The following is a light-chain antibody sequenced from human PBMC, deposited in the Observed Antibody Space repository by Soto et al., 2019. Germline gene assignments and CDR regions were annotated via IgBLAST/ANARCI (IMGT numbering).Light chain of an antibody. CDR2: DAS. J-gene: IGKJ1*01. V-gene: IGKV3-20*01. Sequence: EIVLTQSPGTLSLSPGEGATLSCRASQSVTSSYLAWYQQKPGQAPRLLIYDASRRATGIPDKFSGSGSGTYFILTISRLDPEDFAVYYCQQYAASPLTFGQGTKLEV. CDR1: QSVTSSY. CDR3: QQYAASPLT.